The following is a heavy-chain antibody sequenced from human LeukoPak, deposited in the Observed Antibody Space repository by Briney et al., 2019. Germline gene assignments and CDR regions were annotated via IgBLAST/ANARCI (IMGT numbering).Heavy chain of an antibody. V-gene: IGHV3-33*06. J-gene: IGHJ6*03. Sequence: AGGSLRLSCAASGFAFNSYAMHWVRQAPGKGPEWVAVIWYDGSSKYYAESVKGRFTISRDNSKNTLYLLMDSLRAEDTALYYCAKSSSSLVAYYYYMDVWGKGTTVTVSS. CDR3: AKSSSSLVAYYYYMDV. CDR2: IWYDGSSK. CDR1: GFAFNSYA.